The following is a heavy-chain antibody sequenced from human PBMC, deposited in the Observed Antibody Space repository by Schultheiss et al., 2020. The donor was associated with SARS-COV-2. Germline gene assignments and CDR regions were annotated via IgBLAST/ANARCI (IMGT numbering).Heavy chain of an antibody. D-gene: IGHD6-13*01. J-gene: IGHJ6*02. Sequence: GGSLRLSCAASGFTFSSYSMNWVRQAPGKGLEWVSSISSSSSYIYYADSVKGRFTISRDNAKNSLYLQMNSLRAEDTAVYYCARMIAATRYYYGMDVWGQGTTVTVSS. V-gene: IGHV3-21*01. CDR2: ISSSSSYI. CDR1: GFTFSSYS. CDR3: ARMIAATRYYYGMDV.